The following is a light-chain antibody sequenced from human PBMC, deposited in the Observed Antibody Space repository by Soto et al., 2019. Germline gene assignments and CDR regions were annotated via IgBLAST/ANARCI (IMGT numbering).Light chain of an antibody. J-gene: IGKJ1*01. CDR3: QKYNSDPRT. Sequence: DIQMTQSPSSLAASVGGRFTITCRASQGISNYLAWYQQKPGKVPKLLXYAASTLQSGVPSRFSGSGSGTDFTLTISSLQPEDVETYYCQKYNSDPRTFGQGTKVDIK. CDR2: AAS. CDR1: QGISNY. V-gene: IGKV1-27*01.